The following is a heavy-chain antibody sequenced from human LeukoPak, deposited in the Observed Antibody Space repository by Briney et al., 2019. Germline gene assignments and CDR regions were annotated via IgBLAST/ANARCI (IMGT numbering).Heavy chain of an antibody. J-gene: IGHJ4*02. Sequence: ASVKVSCKPSGYTFTVNYLHWVRQAPGQGLEWVGWMNPNSGGTGYAQKFQGRVTMTRDTSISTAYMELSSLTSDYTAVYYCTRGAGTSWFDYWGEGSLVTVSS. CDR3: TRGAGTSWFDY. V-gene: IGHV1-2*02. CDR2: MNPNSGGT. D-gene: IGHD2-2*01. CDR1: GYTFTVNY.